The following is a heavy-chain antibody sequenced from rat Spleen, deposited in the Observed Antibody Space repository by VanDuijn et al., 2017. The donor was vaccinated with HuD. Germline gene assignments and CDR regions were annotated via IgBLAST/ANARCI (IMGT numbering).Heavy chain of an antibody. V-gene: IGHV5-31*01. J-gene: IGHJ4*01. CDR1: GFTFNNYW. Sequence: EVQLVESGGGLVQPGRSLRLSCVASGFTFNNYWMTWIRQAPGKGLEWVASITNTGGSTYYGDSVKGRFTISRDNAKSPLYLQMNSLRSEDTATYYCARHMANPYYVMDAWGQGASVTVSS. D-gene: IGHD3-4*01. CDR2: ITNTGGST. CDR3: ARHMANPYYVMDA.